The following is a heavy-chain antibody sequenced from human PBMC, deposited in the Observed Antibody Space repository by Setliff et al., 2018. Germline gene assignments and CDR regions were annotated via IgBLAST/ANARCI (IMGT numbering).Heavy chain of an antibody. Sequence: SETLSLTCTVSGASLNSGTYYWGWIRQPPGKGLEWIGTIYDSGTTYYNPSLKSRVTISVDTSKNQFSLRLSSVTAADTAVYYCAICRYQVPYNYWGQGSLVTSPQ. V-gene: IGHV4-39*01. CDR3: AICRYQVPYNY. CDR1: GASLNSGTYY. D-gene: IGHD2-2*01. CDR2: IYDSGTT. J-gene: IGHJ4*02.